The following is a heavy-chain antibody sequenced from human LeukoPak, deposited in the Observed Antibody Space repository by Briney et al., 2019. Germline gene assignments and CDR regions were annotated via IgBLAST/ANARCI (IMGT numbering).Heavy chain of an antibody. D-gene: IGHD6-19*01. J-gene: IGHJ4*02. CDR1: GGSFSGYY. CDR3: ARDGSLIAVAGTNFDY. CDR2: INHSGST. V-gene: IGHV4-34*01. Sequence: SETLSLTCAVYGGSFSGYYWSWIRQPPGKGLEWIGEINHSGSTDYNPSLKSRVTISVDTSKNQFSLKLSSVTAADTAVYYCARDGSLIAVAGTNFDYWGQGTLVTVSS.